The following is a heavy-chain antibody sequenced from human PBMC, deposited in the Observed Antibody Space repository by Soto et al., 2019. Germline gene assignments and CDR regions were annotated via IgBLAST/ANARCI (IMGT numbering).Heavy chain of an antibody. V-gene: IGHV3-30*03. Sequence: GGSLRLSCAAFGLLFRSYGMLWGRQAPGKGLVCGAVISYDGSNKYYLDPVEGQFTIYRENSKNTLYLQMNSLRAEDTAVYYCEIDIYDIFTGSYYYYYDIDVWGQGTTVTVSS. CDR2: ISYDGSNK. CDR1: GLLFRSYG. D-gene: IGHD3-9*01. CDR3: EIDIYDIFTGSYYYYYDIDV. J-gene: IGHJ6*02.